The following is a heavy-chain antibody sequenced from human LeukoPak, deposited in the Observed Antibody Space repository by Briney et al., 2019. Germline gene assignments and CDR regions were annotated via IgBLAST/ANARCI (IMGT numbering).Heavy chain of an antibody. J-gene: IGHJ4*02. D-gene: IGHD3-22*01. CDR1: GFTFSDYY. CDR2: ISSSGSSI. CDR3: ARDYYESSGFYY. V-gene: IGHV3-11*01. Sequence: GGSLRLSCAASGFTFSDYYMTWIRQAPGKGLEWVSYISSSGSSIYFADSVKGRFTISRDNAKNSLYLQMNSLRAEDTAVYYCARDYYESSGFYYWGQGTLVTVSS.